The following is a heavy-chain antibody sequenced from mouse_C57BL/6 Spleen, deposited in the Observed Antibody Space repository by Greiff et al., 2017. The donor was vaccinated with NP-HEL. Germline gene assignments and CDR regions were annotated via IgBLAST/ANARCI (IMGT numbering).Heavy chain of an antibody. J-gene: IGHJ1*03. CDR1: GYSFTDYN. V-gene: IGHV1-39*01. CDR3: ARVYDPHWYFDV. CDR2: INPNYGTT. D-gene: IGHD2-3*01. Sequence: EVKLQESGPELVKPGASVKISCKASGYSFTDYNMNWVKQSNGKSLEWIGVINPNYGTTSYNQKFKGKATLTVDQSSSTAYMQLNSLTSEDSAVYYCARVYDPHWYFDVWGTGTTVTVSS.